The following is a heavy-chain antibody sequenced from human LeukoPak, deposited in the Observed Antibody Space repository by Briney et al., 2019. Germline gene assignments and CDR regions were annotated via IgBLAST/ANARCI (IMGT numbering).Heavy chain of an antibody. CDR3: ARGRSTYYYDSSGYYPPDY. CDR2: INPSGGST. CDR1: GYTFTSYY. Sequence: ASVKVSCKASGYTFTSYYMHWVRQAPGQGLEWMGIINPSGGSTSYAQKFQGRVTMTRDTSTSTVYMELSSLRSEDTAVYYCARGRSTYYYDSSGYYPPDYWGQGTLVTVSS. V-gene: IGHV1-46*01. J-gene: IGHJ4*02. D-gene: IGHD3-22*01.